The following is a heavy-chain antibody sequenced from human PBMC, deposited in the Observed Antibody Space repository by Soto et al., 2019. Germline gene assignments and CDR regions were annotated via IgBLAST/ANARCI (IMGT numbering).Heavy chain of an antibody. CDR2: IIPIFGTA. Sequence: SVKVSCKASGGTFSSYAISWVRQAPGQGLEWMGGIIPIFGTANYAQKFQRRVTITADESTSTAYMELSSLRSEDTAVYYCARVPSDSYGHEYYFDYWGQGTLVTVAS. J-gene: IGHJ4*02. CDR1: GGTFSSYA. CDR3: ARVPSDSYGHEYYFDY. D-gene: IGHD5-18*01. V-gene: IGHV1-69*13.